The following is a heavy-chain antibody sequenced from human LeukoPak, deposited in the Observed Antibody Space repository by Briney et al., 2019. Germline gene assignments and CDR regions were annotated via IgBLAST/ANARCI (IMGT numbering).Heavy chain of an antibody. V-gene: IGHV1-46*01. D-gene: IGHD1-1*01. CDR3: ARWTTTFLDY. CDR1: GYTFTNYY. CDR2: SNPSGDST. Sequence: ASVKVSCKASGYTFTNYYIHWVRQAPGHGLEWMGISNPSGDSTNYAQKFQGRVTMTRDTSTSTVYMDLSSLRSEDTAVYYCARWTTTFLDYRGQGTLVTVSS. J-gene: IGHJ4*02.